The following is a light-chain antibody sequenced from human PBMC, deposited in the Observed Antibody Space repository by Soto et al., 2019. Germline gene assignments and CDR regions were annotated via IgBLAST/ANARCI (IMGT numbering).Light chain of an antibody. CDR1: QSVITN. Sequence: EIVMTQSPATLSVSPGDSATLSCRDSQSVITNLAWYQQKPGQAPRLLIYGGSDRATGIPARFSGSGSGTDFTLNISSLEPEDFAVYYCQQGSNWPPGLTCGGGTKVDIK. J-gene: IGKJ4*01. V-gene: IGKV3-11*01. CDR2: GGS. CDR3: QQGSNWPPGLT.